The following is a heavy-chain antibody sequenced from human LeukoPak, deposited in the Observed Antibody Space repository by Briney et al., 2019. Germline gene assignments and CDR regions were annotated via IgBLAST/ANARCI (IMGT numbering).Heavy chain of an antibody. Sequence: GGSLRLSCAASGFTFSSFAMSWVRPAPGKGLEWVSALSGSGANTFYADSVRGRFTISRDNSKNILYLQMNSLRGEDTAIYYCAKDFRGSGYFFDYGGQGTLVTVPS. CDR2: LSGSGANT. V-gene: IGHV3-23*01. CDR3: AKDFRGSGYFFDY. J-gene: IGHJ4*02. CDR1: GFTFSSFA. D-gene: IGHD7-27*01.